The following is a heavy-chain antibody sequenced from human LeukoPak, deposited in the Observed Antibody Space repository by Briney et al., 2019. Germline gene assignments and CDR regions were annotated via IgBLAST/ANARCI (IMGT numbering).Heavy chain of an antibody. Sequence: GESLKISCKNSGNSLTSYWITWVRQMPGKGLEWMGRIDPSDSYTNYSTSFHGHVSISADKSISTAYLQWSSLTATDTAIYYCARQSPMGYFDYWGQGTLVTVSS. CDR1: GNSLTSYW. CDR2: IDPSDSYT. J-gene: IGHJ4*02. D-gene: IGHD3-10*01. V-gene: IGHV5-10-1*01. CDR3: ARQSPMGYFDY.